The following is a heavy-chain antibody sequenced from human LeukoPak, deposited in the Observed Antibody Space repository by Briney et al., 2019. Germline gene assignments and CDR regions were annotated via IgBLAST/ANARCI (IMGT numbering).Heavy chain of an antibody. CDR3: ARGYDSSGYYFDY. CDR2: INPNSGGT. D-gene: IGHD3-22*01. J-gene: IGHJ4*02. Sequence: ASVKVSCKASGYTFTSYDINWVRQAPGQGLEWMGWINPNSGGTNYAQKFQGRVTMTRDTSISTAYMELSSLRSEDTAVYYCARGYDSSGYYFDYWGQGTLVTVSS. CDR1: GYTFTSYD. V-gene: IGHV1-2*02.